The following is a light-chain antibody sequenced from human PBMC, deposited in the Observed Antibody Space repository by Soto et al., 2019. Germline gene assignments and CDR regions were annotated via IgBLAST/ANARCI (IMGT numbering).Light chain of an antibody. V-gene: IGKV1-5*03. CDR3: QHYRSYPFT. Sequence: DIQMTQSPSTLSASVGDRVTITCRASQSIRSSLAWYQQKPGKAPKLLISKASSLESGVPSRFRGSGSGTEFTLTISSLQPDDFASYYCQHYRSYPFTFGQGTRLEIK. CDR1: QSIRSS. CDR2: KAS. J-gene: IGKJ5*01.